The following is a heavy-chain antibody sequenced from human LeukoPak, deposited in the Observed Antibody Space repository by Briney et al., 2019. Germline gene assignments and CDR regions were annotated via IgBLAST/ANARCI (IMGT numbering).Heavy chain of an antibody. Sequence: GGSLRLSCAASGFTFSSYSMNWVRQAPGKGLEWVSSITSSSGYIYYADSVEGRFTISRDNAKKSLYLQMNSLRAEDTAVYYCAREIVTSTSFDYWGQGTLVAVSS. CDR1: GFTFSSYS. V-gene: IGHV3-21*01. J-gene: IGHJ4*02. CDR2: ITSSSGYI. CDR3: AREIVTSTSFDY. D-gene: IGHD5-12*01.